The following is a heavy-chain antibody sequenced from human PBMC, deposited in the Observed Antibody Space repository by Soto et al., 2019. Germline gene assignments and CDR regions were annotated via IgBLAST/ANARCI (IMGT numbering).Heavy chain of an antibody. V-gene: IGHV3-30*04. CDR1: GFTFSSYA. CDR2: IRYDGSTK. Sequence: GGSLRLSCAASGFTFSSYAMHWVRQAPGKGLEWVAYIRYDGSTKYYADSVKGRFTISRDNSKNSLYLQMNSLRAEDTAVYYCARGNRSDDCSCYYGMDVWGQGTTVTVSS. J-gene: IGHJ6*02. CDR3: ARGNRSDDCSCYYGMDV. D-gene: IGHD2-21*01.